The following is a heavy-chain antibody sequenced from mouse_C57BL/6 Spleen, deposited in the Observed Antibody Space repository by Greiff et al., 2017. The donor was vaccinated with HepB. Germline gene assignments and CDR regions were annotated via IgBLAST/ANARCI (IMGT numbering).Heavy chain of an antibody. CDR2: IYPRSGNT. D-gene: IGHD2-4*01. CDR3: ARYHYDRGYFDV. CDR1: GYTFTSYG. J-gene: IGHJ1*03. V-gene: IGHV1-81*01. Sequence: QVQLQQSGAELVKPGASVKISCKASGYTFTSYGISWVKQRTGQGLEWIGEIYPRSGNTYYNEKFKGKATLTADKSSSTAYMELRSLTSEDSAVYFCARYHYDRGYFDVWGTGTTVTVSS.